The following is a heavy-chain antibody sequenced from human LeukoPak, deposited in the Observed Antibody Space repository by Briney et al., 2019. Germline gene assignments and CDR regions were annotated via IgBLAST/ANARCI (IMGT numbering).Heavy chain of an antibody. V-gene: IGHV3-23*01. CDR2: VSDSGDGS. D-gene: IGHD4/OR15-4a*01. CDR3: ARDSPVLTL. Sequence: GGSLRLSCAASGFTFSSYAMSWVRQAPEKGPEWVSAVSDSGDGSYYAESVKGRFIISRDDSRNTLYLQMNSLRAEDSDAYYCARDSPVLTLWGQGTLVTVSS. J-gene: IGHJ4*01. CDR1: GFTFSSYA.